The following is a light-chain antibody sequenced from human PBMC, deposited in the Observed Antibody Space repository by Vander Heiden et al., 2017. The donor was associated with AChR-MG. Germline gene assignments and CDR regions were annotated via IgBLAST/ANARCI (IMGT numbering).Light chain of an antibody. CDR1: SRDVGCYNY. CDR3: SSYTSSSTEV. Sequence: QSALTQPASVSGSPGQSITISCTGTSRDVGCYNYVSWYQQHPGKAPKLMIYDVSKRPSGVSNRFSGSKSGNTASLTISGLQAEDEADYYCSSYTSSSTEVFGTGTKVTVL. J-gene: IGLJ1*01. V-gene: IGLV2-14*01. CDR2: DVS.